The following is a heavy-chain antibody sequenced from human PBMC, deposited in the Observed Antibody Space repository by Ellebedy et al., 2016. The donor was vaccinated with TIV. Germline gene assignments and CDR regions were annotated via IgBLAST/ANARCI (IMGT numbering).Heavy chain of an antibody. CDR1: GGSISSSSYY. J-gene: IGHJ4*02. D-gene: IGHD2-8*01. V-gene: IGHV4-39*07. CDR3: ARGTFHRMLPIDY. Sequence: SETLSLTCTVSGGSISSSSYYWGWIRQPPGKGLEWIGSIYYSGSTNYNPSLKSRVTISVDTSKNQFSLKLSSVTAADTAVYYCARGTFHRMLPIDYWGQGTLVTVSS. CDR2: IYYSGST.